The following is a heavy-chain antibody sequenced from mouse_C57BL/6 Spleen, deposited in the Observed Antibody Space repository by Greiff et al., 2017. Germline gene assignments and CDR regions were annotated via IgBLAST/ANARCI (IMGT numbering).Heavy chain of an antibody. CDR1: GYTFTSYW. V-gene: IGHV1-55*01. D-gene: IGHD1-1*01. Sequence: VQLQQSGAELVKPGASVKMSCKASGYTFTSYWLTWVKQRPGQGLEWIGDIYPGSGSTNYNEKFKSKATLTVDTSSSTAYMQLSSLTSEDSAVYYCARGGITTVVDYFDYWGQGTTLTVSS. CDR2: IYPGSGST. J-gene: IGHJ2*01. CDR3: ARGGITTVVDYFDY.